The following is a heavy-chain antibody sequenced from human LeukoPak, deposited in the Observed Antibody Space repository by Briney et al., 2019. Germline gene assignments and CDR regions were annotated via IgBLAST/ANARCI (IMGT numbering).Heavy chain of an antibody. CDR1: GFTLSSNW. Sequence: TGGSLRLSCGASGFTLSSNWMTWVRQAPGRGLEWVASIKQDGSVKYYVDSVKGRFTISRDNARNSLSLQMNSLGVGDTAVYFCARWGQTSGYYYVDNWGQGTLVTVSS. CDR3: ARWGQTSGYYYVDN. V-gene: IGHV3-7*01. J-gene: IGHJ4*02. CDR2: IKQDGSVK. D-gene: IGHD5-12*01.